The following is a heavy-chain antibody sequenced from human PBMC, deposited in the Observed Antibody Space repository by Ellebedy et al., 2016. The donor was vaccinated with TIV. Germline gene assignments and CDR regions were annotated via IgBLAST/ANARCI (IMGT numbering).Heavy chain of an antibody. Sequence: GESLKISCAASGFTFSSYGMHWVRQAPGKGLEWVAVIWYDGSNKYYADSVKGRFTISRDNSKNTLNLQMNSLRAEDTAVYYCARERGYFDYWGQGTLVTVSS. CDR2: IWYDGSNK. D-gene: IGHD3-10*01. V-gene: IGHV3-33*01. J-gene: IGHJ4*02. CDR1: GFTFSSYG. CDR3: ARERGYFDY.